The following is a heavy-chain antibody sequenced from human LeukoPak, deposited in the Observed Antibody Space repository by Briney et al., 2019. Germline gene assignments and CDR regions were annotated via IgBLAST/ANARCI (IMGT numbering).Heavy chain of an antibody. CDR3: ARGGSYFVY. CDR2: IYYSRTT. D-gene: IGHD1-26*01. V-gene: IGHV4-59*01. J-gene: IGHJ4*02. Sequence: SETLSLTCTVSGDSISGYYWSWIRQPPGKGLEWIGNIYYSRTTNYDPSLRSRVNMSLDASKNQFSLRLSSVTAADTAVYYCARGGSYFVYWGQGTLVTVSS. CDR1: GDSISGYY.